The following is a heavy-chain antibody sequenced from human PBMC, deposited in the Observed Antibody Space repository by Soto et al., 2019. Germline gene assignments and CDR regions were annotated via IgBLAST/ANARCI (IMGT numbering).Heavy chain of an antibody. CDR2: INHSGST. Sequence: QVQLQQWGAGLLKPSETLSLTCAVYGGSFSGYYWSWIRQPPGKGLEWIGEINHSGSTNYNPSLKSRVTISVDTFKNQFSLKLSSVTAADTAVYYCARNRYSSRGALYYFDYWGQGTLVTVSS. CDR3: ARNRYSSRGALYYFDY. V-gene: IGHV4-34*01. CDR1: GGSFSGYY. J-gene: IGHJ4*02. D-gene: IGHD6-13*01.